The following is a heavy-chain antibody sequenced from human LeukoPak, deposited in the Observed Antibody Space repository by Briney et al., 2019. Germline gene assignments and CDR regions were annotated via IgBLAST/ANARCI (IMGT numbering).Heavy chain of an antibody. CDR3: AKGVGGYCSSASCYTGPFDY. V-gene: IGHV3-30*02. CDR1: GFTFSTYG. J-gene: IGHJ4*02. D-gene: IGHD2-2*02. CDR2: IRYDGSNK. Sequence: GGSLRLSCAASGFTFSTYGMHWVRQAPGKGLEWVTFIRYDGSNKYYADSVKGRFTISRDNSKNTLYLQMNNLRAEDTAVYYCAKGVGGYCSSASCYTGPFDYWGQGTLVTVSS.